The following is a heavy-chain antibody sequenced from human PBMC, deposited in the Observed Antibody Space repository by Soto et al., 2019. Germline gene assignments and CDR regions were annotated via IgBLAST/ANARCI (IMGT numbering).Heavy chain of an antibody. J-gene: IGHJ4*02. CDR3: VRGGHGSGSYLGSH. CDR2: IRQDGGSQ. V-gene: IGHV3-7*03. CDR1: GFTFTTYW. Sequence: LRLSCVASGFTFTTYWMSWVRQAPGKGLEWVANIRQDGGSQYYVDSVKGRFTISRDNAKNSVYLQMDSLRAEDTAIYYCVRGGHGSGSYLGSHWGQGILVTVSS. D-gene: IGHD3-10*01.